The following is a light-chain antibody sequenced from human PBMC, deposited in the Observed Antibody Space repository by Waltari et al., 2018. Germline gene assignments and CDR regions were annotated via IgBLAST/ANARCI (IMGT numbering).Light chain of an antibody. CDR1: QSISNY. Sequence: DIQMTQSPSSLSASVGDRVTITCRASQSISNYLNWYQQKPGKAPKLLIYAASSLQSGVPSRFSGSGSRTDFTLTISSLQPEDFATYYCQQSYSTPRTFGQGTQLEIK. CDR3: QQSYSTPRT. V-gene: IGKV1-39*01. CDR2: AAS. J-gene: IGKJ2*01.